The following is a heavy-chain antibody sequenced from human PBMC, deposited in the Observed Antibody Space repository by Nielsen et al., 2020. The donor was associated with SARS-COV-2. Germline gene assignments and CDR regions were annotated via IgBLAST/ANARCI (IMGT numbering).Heavy chain of an antibody. D-gene: IGHD3-22*01. CDR1: GYSFISYW. J-gene: IGHJ4*02. CDR2: IYPGDSGT. V-gene: IGHV5-51*01. Sequence: GESLKISCKGSGYSFISYWIGWVRQMPGKGLEWMGIIYPGDSGTRYSPSFQDQVTMSADKSISTAYLQWSSLKASDTAMYYCARHTYYYDTTGYKHLDYWGQGTLVTVSS. CDR3: ARHTYYYDTTGYKHLDY.